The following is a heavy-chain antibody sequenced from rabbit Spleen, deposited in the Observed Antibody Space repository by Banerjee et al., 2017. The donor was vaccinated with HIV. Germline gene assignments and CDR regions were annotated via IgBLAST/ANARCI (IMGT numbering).Heavy chain of an antibody. CDR2: IDPVFGIT. V-gene: IGHV1S7*01. J-gene: IGHJ6*01. CDR1: GFTLSSYY. Sequence: QLEESAGGLVQPGGSLKLSCKASGFTLSSYYMNWVRQAPGKGLEWIGYIDPVFGITYYANWVNGRFSISRENAQNTVFLQMTRLTAADTATYFCARDTSSSFSSYGMDLWGQGTLVTVS. CDR3: ARDTSSSFSSYGMDL. D-gene: IGHD1-1*01.